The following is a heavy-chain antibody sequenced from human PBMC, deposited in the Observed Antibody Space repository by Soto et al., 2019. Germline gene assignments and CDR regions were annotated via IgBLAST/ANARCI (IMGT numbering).Heavy chain of an antibody. CDR3: ARGSGYCTNGVCYTGNFDY. Sequence: GASVKVSCKASGYTFTSYGISWVRQAPGQGLEWMGWISAYNGNTNYAQKLQGRVTMTTDTSTSTAYMELRSLRSDDTAVYYCARGSGYCTNGVCYTGNFDYWGQGTLVTVSS. D-gene: IGHD2-8*01. CDR2: ISAYNGNT. J-gene: IGHJ4*02. V-gene: IGHV1-18*04. CDR1: GYTFTSYG.